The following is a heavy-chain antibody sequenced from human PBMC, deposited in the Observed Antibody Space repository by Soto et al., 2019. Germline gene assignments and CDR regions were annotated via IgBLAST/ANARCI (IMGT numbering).Heavy chain of an antibody. D-gene: IGHD1-26*01. CDR2: ISAYNGNT. Sequence: ASVKVSCKASGYTFTNFGISWVRQAPGQGLEWMGWISAYNGNTNYAQNFQGRVTMTTDTSTSTAYMELRSLRSDDTAVYYCARDHVVRGNYYDYWGQGTLVTVSS. CDR3: ARDHVVRGNYYDY. CDR1: GYTFTNFG. J-gene: IGHJ4*02. V-gene: IGHV1-18*01.